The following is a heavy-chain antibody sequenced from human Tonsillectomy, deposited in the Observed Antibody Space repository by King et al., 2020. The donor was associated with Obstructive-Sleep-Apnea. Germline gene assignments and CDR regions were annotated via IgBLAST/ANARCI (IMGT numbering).Heavy chain of an antibody. CDR3: ARFGTYYYDSSGYYGDAFDI. V-gene: IGHV4-31*03. CDR1: GGSISSGGYY. J-gene: IGHJ3*02. Sequence: QLQESGPGLVKPSQTLSLTCTVSGGSISSGGYYWSWIRQHPGKGLEWIGYIYYSGSTYYNPSLKSRVTISVDTSKNQFSLKLSSVTAADTAVYYCARFGTYYYDSSGYYGDAFDIWGQGTMVTVSS. D-gene: IGHD3-22*01. CDR2: IYYSGST.